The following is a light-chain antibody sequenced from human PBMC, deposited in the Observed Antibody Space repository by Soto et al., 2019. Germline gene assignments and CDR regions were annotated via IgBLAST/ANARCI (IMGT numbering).Light chain of an antibody. Sequence: AIRMTQSPSSFSASTGDRVTITCRASQGISSSLAWFQQKPGKAPKLLIFAASTMQSGVPSMFSGSGSGTDFTLTISCLQSEDFATYYCQQYYTYPYTFGQGTKLEIK. J-gene: IGKJ2*01. CDR2: AAS. V-gene: IGKV1-8*01. CDR1: QGISSS. CDR3: QQYYTYPYT.